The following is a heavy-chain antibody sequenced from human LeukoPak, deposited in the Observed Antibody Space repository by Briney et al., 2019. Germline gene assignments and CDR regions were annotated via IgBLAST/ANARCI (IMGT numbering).Heavy chain of an antibody. CDR2: ISTSGST. V-gene: IGHV3-23*01. Sequence: GGSLRLSCAGSGFTFSTYGMSWVRQAPGKGLERVSGISTSGSTYYADPVKGRFTISRDNSKNTLYLQMNSLRAEDTAVYYCARDHATIFGVVISSNHYYGMDVWGQGTTVSVSS. D-gene: IGHD3-3*01. CDR3: ARDHATIFGVVISSNHYYGMDV. J-gene: IGHJ6*02. CDR1: GFTFSTYG.